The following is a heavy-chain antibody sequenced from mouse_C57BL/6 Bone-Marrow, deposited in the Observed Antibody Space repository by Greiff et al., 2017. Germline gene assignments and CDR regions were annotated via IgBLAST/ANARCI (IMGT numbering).Heavy chain of an antibody. Sequence: VQLKQSGPVLVKPGASVKMSCKASGYTFTDYYMNWVKQSHGKSLEWIGVINPYNGGTSYNQKFKGKATLTVDKSSSTAYMELNSLTSEDSAVXYCARLDDGYPFDVWGKGTTLTVSS. CDR1: GYTFTDYY. J-gene: IGHJ2*01. CDR3: ARLDDGYPFDV. D-gene: IGHD2-3*01. V-gene: IGHV1-19*01. CDR2: INPYNGGT.